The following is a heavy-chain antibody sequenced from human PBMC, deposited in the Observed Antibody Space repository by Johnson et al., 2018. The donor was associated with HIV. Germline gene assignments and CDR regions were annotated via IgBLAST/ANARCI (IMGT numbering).Heavy chain of an antibody. D-gene: IGHD1-26*01. V-gene: IGHV3-30*18. J-gene: IGHJ3*02. CDR3: AKDTVSGSYYDAFDI. Sequence: QVQLVESGGGVVQPGRSLRLSCAASGFTFSSYGMHWVRQAPGTGLEWVAVISYDGSNKYYADSVKGRFTISRDNSKNTLYLQMNSLRAEDTAVYYCAKDTVSGSYYDAFDIWGQGTMVTVSS. CDR2: ISYDGSNK. CDR1: GFTFSSYG.